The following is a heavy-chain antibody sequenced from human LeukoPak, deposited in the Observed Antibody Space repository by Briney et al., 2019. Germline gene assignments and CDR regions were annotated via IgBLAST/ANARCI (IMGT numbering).Heavy chain of an antibody. CDR1: GYTFTSYG. V-gene: IGHV1-18*01. Sequence: ASVKVSCKASGYTFTSYGISWVRQAPGQGLEWMGWISAYNGNTNYAQKLQGRVTMTTDTSTSTAYMELRSLRSNDTAVYYCAIWPVDSSSWALDYWGQGTLVTVSS. CDR3: AIWPVDSSSWALDY. CDR2: ISAYNGNT. D-gene: IGHD6-13*01. J-gene: IGHJ4*02.